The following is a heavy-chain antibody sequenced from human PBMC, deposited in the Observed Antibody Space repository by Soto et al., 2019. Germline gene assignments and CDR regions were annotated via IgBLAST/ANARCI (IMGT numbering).Heavy chain of an antibody. V-gene: IGHV3-7*01. Sequence: EVQLVESGGGLVQPGGSLRLSCAASGFTFSSYWMSWVRQAPGKGLEWVANIKQDGSEKYYVDSVKGRFTISRDNAKNSLNLQMNSLRAEDTDVYYCARVTDYYESSGYFDYWGQGTLVTVSS. J-gene: IGHJ4*02. D-gene: IGHD3-22*01. CDR2: IKQDGSEK. CDR1: GFTFSSYW. CDR3: ARVTDYYESSGYFDY.